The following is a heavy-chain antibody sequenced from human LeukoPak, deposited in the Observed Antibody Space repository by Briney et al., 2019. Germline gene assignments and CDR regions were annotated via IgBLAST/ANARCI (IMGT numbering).Heavy chain of an antibody. Sequence: GASVKVSCKASGYTFTSYGISWVRQAPGQGLEWMGWISAYNGNTNYAQKLQGRVTMTTDTSTSTAYMELRSLRSDDTAVYYCARDSYTMIVSLPYWYFDFWGRGTLVTVSS. V-gene: IGHV1-18*01. CDR2: ISAYNGNT. J-gene: IGHJ2*01. D-gene: IGHD3-22*01. CDR1: GYTFTSYG. CDR3: ARDSYTMIVSLPYWYFDF.